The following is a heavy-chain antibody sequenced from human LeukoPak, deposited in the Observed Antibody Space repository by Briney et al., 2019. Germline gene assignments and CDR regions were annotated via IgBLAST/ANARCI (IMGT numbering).Heavy chain of an antibody. V-gene: IGHV4-34*01. J-gene: IGHJ4*02. D-gene: IGHD1-26*01. Sequence: SETLSLTCAVYGGSFSGYYWSWIRQPPGKGLEWIGEINHSGSTNYNPSLKSRVTISVDTSKNQFSLKLSSVTAADTAVDYCARRSLGPLKYFDYWGQGTLVTVSS. CDR2: INHSGST. CDR3: ARRSLGPLKYFDY. CDR1: GGSFSGYY.